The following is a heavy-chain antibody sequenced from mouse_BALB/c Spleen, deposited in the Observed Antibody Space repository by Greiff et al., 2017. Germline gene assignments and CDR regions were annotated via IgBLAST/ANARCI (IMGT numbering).Heavy chain of an antibody. CDR1: GFNFNDIY. CDR2: IDPANGTT. V-gene: IGHV14-3*02. D-gene: IGHD2-14*01. Sequence: EVQLQQSGAELVKPGASVKLSCTASGFNFNDIYMHWVKQRPEQGLEWIGRIDPANGTTKYDPKLQGKATITADTSSNTAYLQHNSLTSEDTAVYYCARSNYRSYDAMDYWGQGTSVTVSS. J-gene: IGHJ4*01. CDR3: ARSNYRSYDAMDY.